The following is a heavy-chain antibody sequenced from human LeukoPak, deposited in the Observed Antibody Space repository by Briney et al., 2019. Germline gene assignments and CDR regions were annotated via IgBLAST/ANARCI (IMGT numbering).Heavy chain of an antibody. Sequence: PGGSLRLSCAASKFAFSSYAMSWVRQAPGKGLEWVSAISGGGGNTYYADSVKGRFTISRDISKNTLYVQMNSLRAEDAAVYYCAKDKGWGYSSYDYYGMDVWGQGTTVTVSS. CDR2: ISGGGGNT. D-gene: IGHD1-26*01. V-gene: IGHV3-23*01. CDR3: AKDKGWGYSSYDYYGMDV. CDR1: KFAFSSYA. J-gene: IGHJ6*02.